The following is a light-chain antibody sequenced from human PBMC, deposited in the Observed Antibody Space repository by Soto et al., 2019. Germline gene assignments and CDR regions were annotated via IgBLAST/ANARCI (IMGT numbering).Light chain of an antibody. Sequence: QSVLTQPASASGTPGQTIAISCSGGSSNIGSYTVNWYQQLPGTAPTLLMYSNTQRPSGVPVPFSGSKSATWASLATTGLQSKEKGDYSSAEWHVRLHGVVFGGGTKVTVL. CDR2: SNT. V-gene: IGLV1-44*01. CDR3: AEWHVRLHGVV. CDR1: SSNIGSYT. J-gene: IGLJ2*01.